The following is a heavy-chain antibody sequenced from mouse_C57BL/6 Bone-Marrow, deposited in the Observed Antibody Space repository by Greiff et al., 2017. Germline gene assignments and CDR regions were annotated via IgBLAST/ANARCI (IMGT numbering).Heavy chain of an antibody. Sequence: QVHVKQPGAELVMPGASVKLSCKASGYTFTSYWMHWVKQRPGQGLEWIGEIDPSDSSTNYNQKFKGKSTLTVDKSSSTAYMQLSSLTSEDSAVFYCARGGTVVATNFDYWGQGTTLTVSS. CDR3: ARGGTVVATNFDY. D-gene: IGHD1-1*01. CDR1: GYTFTSYW. CDR2: IDPSDSST. J-gene: IGHJ2*01. V-gene: IGHV1-69*01.